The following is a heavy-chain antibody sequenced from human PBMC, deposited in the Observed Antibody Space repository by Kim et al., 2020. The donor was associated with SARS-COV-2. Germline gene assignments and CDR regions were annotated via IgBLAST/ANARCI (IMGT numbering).Heavy chain of an antibody. CDR3: ARHPSITMIVIAWYFDL. CDR1: GGSISSSSYY. Sequence: SETLSLTCTVSGGSISSSSYYWGWIRQPPGKGLEWIGSIYYSGSTYYNPSLKSRVTISVDTPKNQFSLKLSSVTAADTAVYYCARHPSITMIVIAWYFDLWGRGTLVTVSS. CDR2: IYYSGST. J-gene: IGHJ2*01. D-gene: IGHD3-22*01. V-gene: IGHV4-39*01.